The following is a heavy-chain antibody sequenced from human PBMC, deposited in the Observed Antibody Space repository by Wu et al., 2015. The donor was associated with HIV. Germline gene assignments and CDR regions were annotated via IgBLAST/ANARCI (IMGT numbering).Heavy chain of an antibody. CDR2: ITPMFPTP. CDR1: GPSFDNFP. CDR3: ARDEPLVDKV. D-gene: IGHD1-26*01. Sequence: QVQLVQSGAEMKKSGSSVKVSCKASGPSFDNFPINWVRQAPGQGLEWMGGITPMFPTPRYAQTFKGRITITAEQSTNTVYMEVRRLRPDDTALLFCARDEPLVDKVWGQGTLVTVSS. V-gene: IGHV1-69*12. J-gene: IGHJ4*02.